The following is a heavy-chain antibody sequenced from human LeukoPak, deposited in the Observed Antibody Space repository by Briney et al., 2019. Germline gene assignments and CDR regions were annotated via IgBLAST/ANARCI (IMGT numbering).Heavy chain of an antibody. J-gene: IGHJ4*02. V-gene: IGHV3-48*01. D-gene: IGHD2-8*01. CDR1: GFTFSSYN. CDR3: AKAFGTNGYFQLPIDF. CDR2: ISSTSRTL. Sequence: PGGSLRLSCAASGFTFSSYNMNWVRQAPGKGLEWVSYISSTSRTLYYADSVKGRFTISRDNSRNTLYLQLNDLRAEDTAIYYCAKAFGTNGYFQLPIDFWGQGTLVTVSS.